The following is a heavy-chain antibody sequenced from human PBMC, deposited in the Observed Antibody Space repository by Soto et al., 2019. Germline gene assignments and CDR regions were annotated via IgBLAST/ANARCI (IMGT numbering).Heavy chain of an antibody. CDR2: ISYDGSNK. D-gene: IGHD5-12*01. Sequence: ESGGGVVQPGRSLRLSCAASGFTFSSYAMHWVRQAPGKGLEWVAVISYDGSNKYYADSVKGRFTISRDNSKNTLYLQMNSLRAEDTAVYYCARGVTLVATISGVDYWGQGTLVTVSS. CDR1: GFTFSSYA. V-gene: IGHV3-30-3*01. J-gene: IGHJ4*02. CDR3: ARGVTLVATISGVDY.